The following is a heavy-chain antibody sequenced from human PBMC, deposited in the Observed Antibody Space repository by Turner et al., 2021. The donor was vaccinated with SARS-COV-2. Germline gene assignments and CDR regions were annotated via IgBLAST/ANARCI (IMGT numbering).Heavy chain of an antibody. D-gene: IGHD3-22*01. CDR2: IYYSGST. CDR1: GCSIGSHY. Sequence: QVQLQESVPGLVKPSETLSLTCTVSGCSIGSHYWSWIRRPPGKGLEWIGYIYYSGSTNDNPSLKRRVTISVDTSKIQFSLKLSSVTDADTAVYYCARHTAMMAYFDYWGQATLVTVSS. CDR3: ARHTAMMAYFDY. J-gene: IGHJ4*02. V-gene: IGHV4-59*08.